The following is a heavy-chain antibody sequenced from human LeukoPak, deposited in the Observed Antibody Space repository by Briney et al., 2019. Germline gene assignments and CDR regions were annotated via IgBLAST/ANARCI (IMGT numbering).Heavy chain of an antibody. D-gene: IGHD6-13*01. CDR3: ARDRQQLVPEYFQH. CDR2: ISSSSSTI. CDR1: GFTFSSYS. J-gene: IGHJ1*01. V-gene: IGHV3-48*01. Sequence: GGSLRLSCADSGFTFSSYSMNWVRQAPGKGLEWVSYISSSSSTIYYADSVKGRFTISRDNAKNSLYLQMNSLRAEDTAVYYCARDRQQLVPEYFQHWGQGTLVTVSS.